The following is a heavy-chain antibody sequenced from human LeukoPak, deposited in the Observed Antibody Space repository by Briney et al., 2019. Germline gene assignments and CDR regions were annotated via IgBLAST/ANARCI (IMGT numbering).Heavy chain of an antibody. CDR1: GVSFSGYY. J-gene: IGHJ4*02. Sequence: SETLSLTCAVYGVSFSGYYWSWIRQPPGKGLEWIGEINHSGSTNYNPSLKSRVTISVDTSKNQFSLKLSSVTAADTAVYYCARSKSWYVDYWGQGTLVTVSS. D-gene: IGHD6-13*01. CDR3: ARSKSWYVDY. V-gene: IGHV4-34*01. CDR2: INHSGST.